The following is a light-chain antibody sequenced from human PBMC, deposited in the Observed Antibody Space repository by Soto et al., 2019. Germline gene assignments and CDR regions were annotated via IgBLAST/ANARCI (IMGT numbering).Light chain of an antibody. CDR2: GAS. CDR3: QQYNTWLWT. Sequence: EVVMTQSPATLSVSPGERATLSCRASQSVNANLAWYQQKPGQAPRLLIHGASNRATGIPARFSGSGFGTEFILTLNRLQSEDFAVYYCQQYNTWLWTFGQGTKVEI. CDR1: QSVNAN. J-gene: IGKJ1*01. V-gene: IGKV3-15*01.